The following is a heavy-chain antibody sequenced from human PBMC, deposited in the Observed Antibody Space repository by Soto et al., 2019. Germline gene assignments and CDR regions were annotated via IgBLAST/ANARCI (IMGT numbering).Heavy chain of an antibody. Sequence: QVHLVQSGAEVKKPGASVKVSCKGSGYTFTSYGITWVRQAPGQGLEWMGWISAHNGNTNYAQKLQGRVTVTRDTSTSTAYMVLSLLISADTAVYYCARGRYGDYWGQGALVTVSS. CDR1: GYTFTSYG. V-gene: IGHV1-18*01. D-gene: IGHD1-1*01. CDR2: ISAHNGNT. CDR3: ARGRYGDY. J-gene: IGHJ4*02.